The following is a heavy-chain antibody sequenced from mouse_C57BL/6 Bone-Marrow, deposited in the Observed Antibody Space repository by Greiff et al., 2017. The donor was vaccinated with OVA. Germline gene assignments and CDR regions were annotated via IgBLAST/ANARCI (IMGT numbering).Heavy chain of an antibody. CDR3: ARRAFYYYYGKSYFDY. D-gene: IGHD1-1*01. V-gene: IGHV1-9*01. J-gene: IGHJ2*01. CDR1: GYTFTGYW. Sequence: VQLQQSGAELMKPGASLKLSCKATGYTFTGYWIEWVKQRPGHGLEWIGEILPGSGSTNYNEKFKGKATFTADTSSNTAYMQLSSLTTEDSASYYCARRAFYYYYGKSYFDYWGKGTTLTVSS. CDR2: ILPGSGST.